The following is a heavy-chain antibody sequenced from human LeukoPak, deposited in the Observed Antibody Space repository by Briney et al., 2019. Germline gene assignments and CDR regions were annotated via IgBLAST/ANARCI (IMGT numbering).Heavy chain of an antibody. CDR3: ARRPYYYGSGSFPPDY. Sequence: SETLSLTCTGSGGSISSYYWSWIRQPPGKGLEWIGYIYYSGSTNYNPSLKSRVTISVDTSKNQFSLKLSSVTAADTAVYYCARRPYYYGSGSFPPDYWGQGTLVTVSS. CDR2: IYYSGST. J-gene: IGHJ4*02. D-gene: IGHD3-10*01. CDR1: GGSISSYY. V-gene: IGHV4-59*08.